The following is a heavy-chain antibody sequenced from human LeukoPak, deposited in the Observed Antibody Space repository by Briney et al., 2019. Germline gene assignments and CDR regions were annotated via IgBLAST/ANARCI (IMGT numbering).Heavy chain of an antibody. D-gene: IGHD2-15*01. Sequence: GASVRVSCKASEDTFIGYFMHWVRQAPGQGLEWMGWINPNTGGRNYGQKFQGRVTMTRDTSISTAYMELSGLKSDDTAVYYCARARGYCGGDTCHIYGMDVWGQGTTVTVSS. V-gene: IGHV1-2*02. CDR3: ARARGYCGGDTCHIYGMDV. CDR1: EDTFIGYF. CDR2: INPNTGGR. J-gene: IGHJ6*02.